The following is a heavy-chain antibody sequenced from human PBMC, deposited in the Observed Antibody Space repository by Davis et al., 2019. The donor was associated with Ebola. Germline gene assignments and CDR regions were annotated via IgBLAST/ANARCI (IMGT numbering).Heavy chain of an antibody. CDR1: GYSFTSYW. CDR3: ARLNPPTLPFDY. D-gene: IGHD5/OR15-5a*01. CDR2: IHPGDSET. V-gene: IGHV5-51*01. Sequence: GESLKISCKGSGYSFTSYWIGWVRQMPGKGLEWMGIIHPGDSETRYSPSLQGQVTISVDRSNTAYLQWSSLKASDSGIYYCARLNPPTLPFDYWGQGTQVTVSS. J-gene: IGHJ4*02.